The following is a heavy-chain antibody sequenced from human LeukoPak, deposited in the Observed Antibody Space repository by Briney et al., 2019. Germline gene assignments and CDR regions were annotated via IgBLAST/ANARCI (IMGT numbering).Heavy chain of an antibody. CDR2: IYYSGST. D-gene: IGHD3-22*01. V-gene: IGHV4-59*08. CDR1: GGSISSYY. CDR3: ARHGPYYYDSSGSDAFDI. Sequence: SETLSLTCTVSGGSISSYYWSWIRQPPGKGLEWIGYIYYSGSTNYNPSLKSRVTISVDTSKNQFSLKLSSVTAADTAVYYCARHGPYYYDSSGSDAFDIWGQGTMVTVSS. J-gene: IGHJ3*02.